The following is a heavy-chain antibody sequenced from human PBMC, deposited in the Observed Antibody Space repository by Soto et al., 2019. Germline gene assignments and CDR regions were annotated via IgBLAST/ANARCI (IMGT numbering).Heavy chain of an antibody. CDR2: IDPSDSYT. V-gene: IGHV5-10-1*01. Sequence: PGESLKISCKGSGYSFTSYWISWVRQMPGKGLEWMGRIDPSDSYTNYSPSFQGHVTISADKSISTAYLQWSSLKASDTAMYYCARLADSRGYYYHGGMDVWGQGTTVTVSS. J-gene: IGHJ6*02. CDR3: ARLADSRGYYYHGGMDV. D-gene: IGHD3-22*01. CDR1: GYSFTSYW.